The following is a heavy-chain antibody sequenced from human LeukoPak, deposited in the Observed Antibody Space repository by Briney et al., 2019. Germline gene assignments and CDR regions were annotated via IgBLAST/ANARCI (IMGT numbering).Heavy chain of an antibody. Sequence: SGTLSLTCAVSGGSISSSNWWSWVRQPPGKGLEWIGEIYHSGSTNYNPSLKSRVTISVDKSKNQFSLKLSSVTAADTAVYYCVGVGYNFGYFDYWGQETVVTVSS. CDR3: VGVGYNFGYFDY. CDR1: GGSISSSNW. V-gene: IGHV4-4*02. D-gene: IGHD5-24*01. J-gene: IGHJ4*02. CDR2: IYHSGST.